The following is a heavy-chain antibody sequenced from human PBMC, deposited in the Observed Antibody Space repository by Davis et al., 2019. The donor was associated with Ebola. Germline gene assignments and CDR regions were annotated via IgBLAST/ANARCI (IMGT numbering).Heavy chain of an antibody. D-gene: IGHD1-14*01. CDR3: SVTVAAFDI. Sequence: GESLKISCAASGFTFSGSAMHWVRQASGKGLEWVGRIRSKANSYATAYAASVKGRFTISRDDSMNTAYLQMNSLKTEDTAVYYCSVTVAAFDIWGQGTMVTVSS. CDR1: GFTFSGSA. CDR2: IRSKANSYAT. J-gene: IGHJ3*02. V-gene: IGHV3-73*01.